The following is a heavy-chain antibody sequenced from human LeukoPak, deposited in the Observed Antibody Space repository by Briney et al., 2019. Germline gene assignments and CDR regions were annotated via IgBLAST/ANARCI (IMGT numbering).Heavy chain of an antibody. D-gene: IGHD5-18*01. CDR2: INPNSGGT. CDR1: GYSFTAYY. J-gene: IGHJ4*02. Sequence: GASVKVSCKAAGYSFTAYYMHWVRQAPGQGLEWMGWINPNSGGTNYAQKFQGRVTMTRDTSISTAYMELSRLRSDDTAVYYCARVIRDTAMVENLYFDYWGQGTLVTVSS. V-gene: IGHV1-2*02. CDR3: ARVIRDTAMVENLYFDY.